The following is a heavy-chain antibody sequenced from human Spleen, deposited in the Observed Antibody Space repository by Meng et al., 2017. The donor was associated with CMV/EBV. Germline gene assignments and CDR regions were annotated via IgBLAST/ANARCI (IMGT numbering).Heavy chain of an antibody. CDR3: TRGGDGYKY. CDR2: IYPGDSDT. J-gene: IGHJ4*02. D-gene: IGHD5-24*01. CDR1: GYSFTSYW. Sequence: GGSLRLSCKGSGYSFTSYWTGWVRQMPGKGLEWMGIIYPGDSDTRYRPSLQGQVTISADKSISTAYLQWSSLKASDTAMYYCTRGGDGYKYWGQGTLVTVSS. V-gene: IGHV5-51*01.